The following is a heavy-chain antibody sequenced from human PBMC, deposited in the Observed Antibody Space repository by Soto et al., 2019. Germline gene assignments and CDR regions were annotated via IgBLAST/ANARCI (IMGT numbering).Heavy chain of an antibody. Sequence: QVQLQQWGSGLLKPSETLSLTCAVYGASFSGYYWSWIRQPPGKGLEWIGEINHSGSTNYNPSLKSRVTISVDTSKNQFSLKLSSVTAADTALYYCARGKGDYWGQGTLVTVSS. J-gene: IGHJ4*02. CDR1: GASFSGYY. CDR3: ARGKGDY. CDR2: INHSGST. V-gene: IGHV4-34*01.